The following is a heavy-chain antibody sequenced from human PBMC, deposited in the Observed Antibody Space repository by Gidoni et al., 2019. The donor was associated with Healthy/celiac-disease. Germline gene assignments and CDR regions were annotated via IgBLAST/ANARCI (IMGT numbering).Heavy chain of an antibody. J-gene: IGHJ5*02. Sequence: QLQLQESGPGLVKPSETLSLTCTVSGGSSSSSSYYWGWIRQPPGKGLEWIGSIYYSGSTYYNPSLKSRVTISVDTSKNQFSLKLSSVTAADTAVYYCARQAGITIFGVVPNWFDPWGQGTLVTVSS. CDR2: IYYSGST. D-gene: IGHD3-3*01. CDR1: GGSSSSSSYY. V-gene: IGHV4-39*01. CDR3: ARQAGITIFGVVPNWFDP.